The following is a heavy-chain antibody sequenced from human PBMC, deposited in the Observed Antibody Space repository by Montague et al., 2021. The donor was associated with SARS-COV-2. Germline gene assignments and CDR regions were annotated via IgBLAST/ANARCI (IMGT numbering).Heavy chain of an antibody. D-gene: IGHD6-13*01. CDR1: GGSISSGNW. V-gene: IGHV4-4*02. CDR2: IYHSGGT. J-gene: IGHJ4*02. Sequence: SETLSLTCAVSGGSISSGNWWSWVRQPPGKGLEWIGEIYHSGGTNYNPFLKSRVTISLDKSKNQFSLNLSSATAADTAVYYCARFFSSWTDWGQGTLVTVSS. CDR3: ARFFSSWTD.